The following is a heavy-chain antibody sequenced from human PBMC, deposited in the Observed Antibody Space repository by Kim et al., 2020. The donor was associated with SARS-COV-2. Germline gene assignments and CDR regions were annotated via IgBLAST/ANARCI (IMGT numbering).Heavy chain of an antibody. Sequence: GGSLRLSCAASGFTFSSYAMSWVRQAPGKGLEWVSAISGSVGSTYYADSVKGRFTISRDNSKNALYLQMNSLRAEDTAVYYCAKDLYYESVTRGGLDDIWGQGTMVTVYS. CDR1: GFTFSSYA. V-gene: IGHV3-23*01. J-gene: IGHJ3*02. D-gene: IGHD3-22*01. CDR3: AKDLYYESVTRGGLDDI. CDR2: ISGSVGST.